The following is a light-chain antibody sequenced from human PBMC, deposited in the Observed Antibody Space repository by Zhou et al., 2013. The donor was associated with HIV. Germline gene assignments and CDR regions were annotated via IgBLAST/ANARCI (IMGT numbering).Light chain of an antibody. J-gene: IGLJ1*01. Sequence: QSALTQPPSASGSPGQSVTISCTGTSSDIGGYDFVSWYQQHPGKAPKLMIYEVNKRPSGVPDRFSGSKSANTASLTVSGLQAGDEADYYCATWDSSLSAYVFGTGTKVTVL. CDR1: SSDIGGYDF. V-gene: IGLV2-8*01. CDR3: ATWDSSLSAYV. CDR2: EVN.